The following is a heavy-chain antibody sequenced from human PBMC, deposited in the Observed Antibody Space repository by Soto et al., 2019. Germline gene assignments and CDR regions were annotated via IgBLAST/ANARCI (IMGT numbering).Heavy chain of an antibody. CDR2: ISGSGGST. CDR3: AKDILRYFDWLLNYYYYGMDV. Sequence: GSLRLSCAASGFTFSSYAMSWVRQAPGKGLEWVSAISGSGGSTYYADSVKGRLTISRDNSKNTLYLQMNSLRAEDTAVYYCAKDILRYFDWLLNYYYYGMDVWGQGTTVTVSS. V-gene: IGHV3-23*01. D-gene: IGHD3-9*01. J-gene: IGHJ6*02. CDR1: GFTFSSYA.